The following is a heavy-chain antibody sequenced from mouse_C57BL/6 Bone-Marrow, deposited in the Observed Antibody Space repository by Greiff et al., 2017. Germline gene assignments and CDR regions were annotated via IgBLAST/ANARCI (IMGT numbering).Heavy chain of an antibody. CDR1: GYTFTSYG. CDR3: AVYDYAAWFAY. Sequence: QVQLKQSGAELARPGASVKLSCKASGYTFTSYGISWVKQRTGQGLEWIGEIYPRSGNTYYNEKFKGKATLTADKSSSTAYMELRSLTSEDSAVYFCAVYDYAAWFAYWGQGTLVTVSA. J-gene: IGHJ3*01. D-gene: IGHD2-4*01. V-gene: IGHV1-81*01. CDR2: IYPRSGNT.